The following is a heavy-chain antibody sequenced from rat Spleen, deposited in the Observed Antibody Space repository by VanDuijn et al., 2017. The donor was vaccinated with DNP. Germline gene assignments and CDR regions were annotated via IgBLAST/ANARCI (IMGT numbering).Heavy chain of an antibody. CDR2: IFYDGSRT. J-gene: IGHJ3*01. CDR3: ARGNLAY. Sequence: EVQLVESGGGLVQPGRSVKLSCAASGFTFSDYAMAWVRQAPKKVLEWVATIFYDGSRTYYRDSVKGRFTISRDNAKSTLYLQMDSLRSEDTATYYCARGNLAYWGQGTLVTVSS. CDR1: GFTFSDYA. V-gene: IGHV5-7*01.